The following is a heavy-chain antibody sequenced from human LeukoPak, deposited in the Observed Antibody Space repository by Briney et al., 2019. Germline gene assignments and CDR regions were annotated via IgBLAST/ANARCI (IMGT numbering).Heavy chain of an antibody. J-gene: IGHJ5*02. D-gene: IGHD6-13*01. CDR2: IYTSGNT. Sequence: PSETLSLTCTVSGGSISGYYWSWVRQPAGKGLEWIGRIYTSGNTNYNPSLRSRVTMSLDTSKSQFSLKLSSVTAADTAVYYCARDGAGTSGWFDPWGPGNLVTV. CDR1: GGSISGYY. CDR3: ARDGAGTSGWFDP. V-gene: IGHV4-4*07.